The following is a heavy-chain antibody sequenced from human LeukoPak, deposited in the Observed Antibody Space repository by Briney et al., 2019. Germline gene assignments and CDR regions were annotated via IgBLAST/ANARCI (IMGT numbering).Heavy chain of an antibody. J-gene: IGHJ4*02. D-gene: IGHD3-22*01. CDR2: IYYSGST. V-gene: IGHV4-39*01. Sequence: SETLSLTCTVSGGSISSSSYYWGWLRQPPGKGLEWIGSIYYSGSTYYNPSLKSRVTISVDTSKNQFSLKLSSVTAADTAVYYCARHLYYYDSSGYYLVRWDYFDYWGQGTLVTVSS. CDR3: ARHLYYYDSSGYYLVRWDYFDY. CDR1: GGSISSSSYY.